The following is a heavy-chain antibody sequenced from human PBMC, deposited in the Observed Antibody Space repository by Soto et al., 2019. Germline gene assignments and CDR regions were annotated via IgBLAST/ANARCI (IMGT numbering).Heavy chain of an antibody. V-gene: IGHV3-9*01. CDR1: GFTFDDNA. D-gene: IGHD3-16*01. Sequence: GGSLRLSCAVSGFTFDDNAMHWVRQAPEKGLEWVSGINWKSDIGYADSVKGRFTISRDNAENSLYPQMNSLRAEDTALYYCAISQDRGGRTTFIYWGQGTQVTVSS. CDR3: AISQDRGGRTTFIY. J-gene: IGHJ4*02. CDR2: INWKSDI.